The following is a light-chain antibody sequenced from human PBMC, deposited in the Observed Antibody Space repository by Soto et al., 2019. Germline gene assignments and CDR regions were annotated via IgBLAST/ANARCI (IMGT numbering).Light chain of an antibody. CDR1: SSNIGAGYD. Sequence: QAVVTQPPSVSGAPGQRVTISCTGSSSNIGAGYDVHWYQQLPGTAPKLLIYGNSNRPSGVPDRFSGSKSGTSASLAITGLQAEDDADYSCQSYDSSLSGWVFGGGTHLTVL. J-gene: IGLJ7*01. CDR2: GNS. CDR3: QSYDSSLSGWV. V-gene: IGLV1-40*01.